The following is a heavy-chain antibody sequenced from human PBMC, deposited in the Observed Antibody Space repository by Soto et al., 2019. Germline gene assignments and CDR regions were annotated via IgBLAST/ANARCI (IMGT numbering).Heavy chain of an antibody. CDR3: VREGRGSLDF. D-gene: IGHD5-12*01. Sequence: WGSLILSCAASGFTFTNYAMNWVRQAPGKGLEWVSVIGGRGNSAYYADSVQGRFTISRDNSKNTLSLQMSSLTADETAIYYCVREGRGSLDFWGRGTMVTVSS. J-gene: IGHJ3*01. V-gene: IGHV3-23*01. CDR2: IGGRGNSA. CDR1: GFTFTNYA.